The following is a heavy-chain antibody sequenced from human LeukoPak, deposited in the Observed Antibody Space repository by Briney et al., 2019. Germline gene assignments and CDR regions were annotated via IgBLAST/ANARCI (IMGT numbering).Heavy chain of an antibody. CDR3: VRNDILTGHTNWYFEY. D-gene: IGHD3-9*01. V-gene: IGHV3-23*01. CDR1: GFTFNNYA. CDR2: TLGGRSSTT. Sequence: GASLRLSCAASGFTFNNYAMSWVRQAPGKGLEWVSVTLGGRSSTTYYADSVKGRFTMSRDNSQNTVYLQMNSLRVEDTAVYYCVRNDILTGHTNWYFEYWGQGTLVTVFS. J-gene: IGHJ4*02.